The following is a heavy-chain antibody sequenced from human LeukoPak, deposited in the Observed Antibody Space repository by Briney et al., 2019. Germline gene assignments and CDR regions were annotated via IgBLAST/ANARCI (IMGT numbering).Heavy chain of an antibody. CDR3: ARGRPHGNDY. V-gene: IGHV3-74*01. D-gene: IGHD4-23*01. CDR2: IASDGSST. J-gene: IGHJ4*02. CDR1: GFTISSYW. Sequence: GGSLRLSCGASGFTISSYWMNWVRQAPGKGLVWVSRIASDGSSTTYADSVKGRFSISRDNAKNTLYLQMNSLRVEDTAVYYCARGRPHGNDYWGQGTLVTVSS.